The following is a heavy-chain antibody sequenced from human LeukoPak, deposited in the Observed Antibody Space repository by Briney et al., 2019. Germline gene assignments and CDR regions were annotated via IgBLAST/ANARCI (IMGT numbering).Heavy chain of an antibody. CDR2: IYHSGST. V-gene: IGHV4-39*07. J-gene: IGHJ5*02. CDR3: ARAHPKGVYVWGSYRPFDP. CDR1: GGSISSGGYY. Sequence: SETLSLTCSVSGGSISSGGYYWSWIRQPPGKGVEWIGSIYHSGSTYYNPSLKSRVTISVDTSKNQFSLKLSSVTAADTAVYYCARAHPKGVYVWGSYRPFDPWGQGTLVTVSS. D-gene: IGHD3-16*02.